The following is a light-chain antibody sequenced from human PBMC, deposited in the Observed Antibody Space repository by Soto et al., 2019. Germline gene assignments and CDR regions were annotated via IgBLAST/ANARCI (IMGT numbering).Light chain of an antibody. CDR2: WAS. Sequence: DIVMTQSPDSLAVSLGEGASINCKSSQTILYSSNNKSYLGWYQQSPGQPPKLLIYWASTRESGVPDRFSGSWSGTDFTLTSSSLQAEDVAVYYCQQYYTTPRTFGQGTKVEIK. J-gene: IGKJ1*01. CDR1: QTILYSSNNKSY. V-gene: IGKV4-1*01. CDR3: QQYYTTPRT.